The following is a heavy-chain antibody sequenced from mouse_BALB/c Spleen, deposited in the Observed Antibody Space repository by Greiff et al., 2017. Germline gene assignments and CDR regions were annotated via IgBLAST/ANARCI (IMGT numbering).Heavy chain of an antibody. D-gene: IGHD2-4*01. CDR2: IWGDGST. Sequence: VQVVESGPGLVAPSQSLSITCTVSGFSFTGYGVNWVRQPPGKGLEWLGMIWGDGSTDYNSALKSRLSISKDNSKSQVFLKMNSLQTDDTARYYCARYDYDGYAMDYWGQGTSVTVSS. J-gene: IGHJ4*01. CDR1: GFSFTGYG. CDR3: ARYDYDGYAMDY. V-gene: IGHV2-6-7*01.